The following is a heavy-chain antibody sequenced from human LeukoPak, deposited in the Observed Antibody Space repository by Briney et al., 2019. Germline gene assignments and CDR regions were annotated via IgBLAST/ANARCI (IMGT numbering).Heavy chain of an antibody. CDR1: GGSISNYF. Sequence: SETLSLTCTASGGSISNYFWSWIRQPPGKGLEWIGYIYYTGSTNYNPSLKSRVTISVGTSKNQFPLKLSSVTAADTAVYYCARPSRSISTAGAFDIWGQGTMVTVSS. D-gene: IGHD3-10*01. CDR3: ARPSRSISTAGAFDI. V-gene: IGHV4-59*01. CDR2: IYYTGST. J-gene: IGHJ3*02.